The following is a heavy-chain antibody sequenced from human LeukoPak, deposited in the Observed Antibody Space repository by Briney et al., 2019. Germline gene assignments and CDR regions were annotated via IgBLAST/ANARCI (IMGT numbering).Heavy chain of an antibody. V-gene: IGHV1-69*04. D-gene: IGHD2-15*01. Sequence: SVSVSCKASGGTFSSYAISWVRQAPGQGLEWMGRIIPILGIANYAQKFQGRVTITADKSTSTAYMELSSLRSEDTAVYYCARGPDIVVVVAASYYYGMDVWGQGTTVTVSS. CDR1: GGTFSSYA. CDR2: IIPILGIA. J-gene: IGHJ6*02. CDR3: ARGPDIVVVVAASYYYGMDV.